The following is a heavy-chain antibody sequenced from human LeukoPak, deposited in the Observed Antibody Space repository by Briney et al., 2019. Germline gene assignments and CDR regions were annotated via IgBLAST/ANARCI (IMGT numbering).Heavy chain of an antibody. Sequence: GASVKVSCKASGYTFTSYGISWVRQAPGQGLEWMGWISAYNGNTNYAQKLQGRVTMTRNTSISTAYMELSSLRSEDTAVYYCARGRWFGGGNAFDIWGQGQWSPSLQ. J-gene: IGHJ3*02. CDR1: GYTFTSYG. CDR3: ARGRWFGGGNAFDI. CDR2: ISAYNGNT. D-gene: IGHD3-10*01. V-gene: IGHV1-18*01.